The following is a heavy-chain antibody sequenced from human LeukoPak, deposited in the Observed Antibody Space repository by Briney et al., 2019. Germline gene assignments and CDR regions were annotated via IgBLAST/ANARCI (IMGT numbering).Heavy chain of an antibody. CDR1: GFPFSVWG. CDR2: IGHDGTYT. V-gene: IGHV3-33*01. D-gene: IGHD7-27*01. J-gene: IGHJ4*02. CDR3: ARDLGRGKYVDY. Sequence: GGSLRLSCAASGFPFSVWGMPWVRQAPGKGPEWLALIGHDGTYTDYADSVKGRFTVSRDNSRNTVYLHINGLGAEDTAVYYCARDLGRGKYVDYWGRGALVVVSS.